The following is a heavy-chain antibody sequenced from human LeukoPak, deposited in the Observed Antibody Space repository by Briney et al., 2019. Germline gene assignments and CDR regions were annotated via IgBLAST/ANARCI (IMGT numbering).Heavy chain of an antibody. J-gene: IGHJ5*02. Sequence: ASVKVSCKASGYTFTGYYMHWVRQAPGQGLEWMGWINPNSGGTNYAQKFQGRVTMTRDTSISTAYMELSRLRSDDTAVYYWARVHYYDSSGYARSTNWFDPWGQGTLVTVSS. D-gene: IGHD3-22*01. CDR3: ARVHYYDSSGYARSTNWFDP. CDR1: GYTFTGYY. V-gene: IGHV1-2*02. CDR2: INPNSGGT.